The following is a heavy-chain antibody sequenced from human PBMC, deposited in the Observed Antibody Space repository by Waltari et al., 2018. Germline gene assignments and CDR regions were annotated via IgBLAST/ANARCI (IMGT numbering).Heavy chain of an antibody. Sequence: QVQLVQSGAEVKKPGSSVKVSCKASGGTFSSYAISWVRQAPGQGLEWMGGIIPIFGPANYAQKFQGRVTITTDESTSTAYMELSSLRAEDTAVYYCARAPNNWIPEGPFDYWGQGTLVTVSS. CDR3: ARAPNNWIPEGPFDY. V-gene: IGHV1-69*05. CDR2: IIPIFGPA. D-gene: IGHD1-20*01. CDR1: GGTFSSYA. J-gene: IGHJ4*02.